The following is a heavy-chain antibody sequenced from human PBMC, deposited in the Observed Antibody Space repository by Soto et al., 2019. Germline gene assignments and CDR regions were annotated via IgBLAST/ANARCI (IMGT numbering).Heavy chain of an antibody. D-gene: IGHD1-26*01. V-gene: IGHV3-23*01. CDR2: LSGSGSTT. CDR3: AKASKGYTGSDLDY. CDR1: GFSFGGYG. J-gene: IGHJ4*02. Sequence: EVQLLESGGDLVQPGGSLRLSCAASGFSFGGYGMSWVRQAPGKGLEWVSALSGSGSTTYYADSVRGRFIISRDNSRDTLFLQMNSLSAEDTAVYFCAKASKGYTGSDLDYWGQGTVVAV.